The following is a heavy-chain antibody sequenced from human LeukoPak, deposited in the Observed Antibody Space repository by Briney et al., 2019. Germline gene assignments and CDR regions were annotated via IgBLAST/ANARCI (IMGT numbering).Heavy chain of an antibody. J-gene: IGHJ6*03. V-gene: IGHV4-34*01. CDR2: INHSGST. CDR1: GVSFSGYY. Sequence: SETLSLTCAVYGVSFSGYYWSWIRQPPGKGLEWMGEINHSGSTNYNPSLKSRVTISVDTSKNQFSLKLSSVTAADTAVYYCARGTWIQLWLPTGYYYYMDVWGKGTTVTVSS. D-gene: IGHD5-18*01. CDR3: ARGTWIQLWLPTGYYYYMDV.